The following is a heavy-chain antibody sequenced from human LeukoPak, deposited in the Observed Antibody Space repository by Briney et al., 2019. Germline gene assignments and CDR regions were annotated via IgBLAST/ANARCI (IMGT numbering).Heavy chain of an antibody. CDR1: EFTFSNYW. V-gene: IGHV3-74*01. CDR3: ARASPADFNL. CDR2: IRGDGIVT. J-gene: IGHJ2*01. Sequence: GGSLRFSCVASEFTFSNYWIHWVRQAPGKGLVWVSRIRGDGIVTNYADSVEGRFTVSRDNAKNTVHLQMNSLRDDDTAVYYCARASPADFNLWGRGTLVTVSS.